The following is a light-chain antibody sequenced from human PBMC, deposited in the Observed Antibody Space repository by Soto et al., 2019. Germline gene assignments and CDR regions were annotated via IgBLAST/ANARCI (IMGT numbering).Light chain of an antibody. Sequence: DIVLTQSPGTLSLSPGEGATLSCRASQSVSSSYLAWYQQKPGQAPRLLIYGASSRAIGIPDRFSGSGSGTDFFLTISRLEPEDFTVYYCQQYGSPTWTFGQGAKVDIK. CDR3: QQYGSPTWT. CDR1: QSVSSSY. V-gene: IGKV3-20*01. J-gene: IGKJ1*01. CDR2: GAS.